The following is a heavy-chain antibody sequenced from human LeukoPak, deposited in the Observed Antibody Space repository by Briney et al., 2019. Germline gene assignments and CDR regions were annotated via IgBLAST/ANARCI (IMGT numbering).Heavy chain of an antibody. V-gene: IGHV3-30-3*01. CDR3: ARDDYSNYFSSFDY. CDR1: GFTFSSYA. D-gene: IGHD4-11*01. Sequence: SLRLSCAASGFTFSSYAMHWVRQAPGEGLEWVAVISYDGSNKYYADSVKGRFTISRDNSKNTLYLQMNSLRAEDTAVYYCARDDYSNYFSSFDYWGQRTLVTVSS. J-gene: IGHJ4*02. CDR2: ISYDGSNK.